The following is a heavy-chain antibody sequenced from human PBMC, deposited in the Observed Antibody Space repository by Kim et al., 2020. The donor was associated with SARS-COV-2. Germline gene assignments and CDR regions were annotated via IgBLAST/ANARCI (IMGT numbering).Heavy chain of an antibody. Sequence: SVKFSCKASGFNLMSSTVQWVRQVRGQRLEWIGWIAVGSGDTAYAQSFQERVTITRDTSTNTAYMDLTNLSTEDTAMYYCAAIGTYYNSSGYWPFDHWGQGTLVTVSS. CDR1: GFNLMSST. J-gene: IGHJ4*02. CDR3: AAIGTYYNSSGYWPFDH. CDR2: IAVGSGDT. D-gene: IGHD3-22*01. V-gene: IGHV1-58*01.